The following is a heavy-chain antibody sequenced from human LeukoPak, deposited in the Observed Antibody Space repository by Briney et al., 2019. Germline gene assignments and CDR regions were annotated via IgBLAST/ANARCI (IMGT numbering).Heavy chain of an antibody. V-gene: IGHV4-59*01. Sequence: SETLSLTCTVSGGSISSYYWSWIRQPPGKGLEWIGYIYYSGSTNYNPSLKSRATISVDTSKNQFSLKLSSVTAADTAVYYCAREVSCSSTSCDYYYYYMDVWGKGTTVTVSS. J-gene: IGHJ6*03. D-gene: IGHD2-2*01. CDR2: IYYSGST. CDR1: GGSISSYY. CDR3: AREVSCSSTSCDYYYYYMDV.